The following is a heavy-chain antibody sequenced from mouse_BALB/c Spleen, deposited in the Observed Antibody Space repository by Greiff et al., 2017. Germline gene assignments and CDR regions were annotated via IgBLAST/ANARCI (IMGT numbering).Heavy chain of an antibody. CDR1: GYAFTNYL. Sequence: VKVVESGAELVRPGTSVKVSCKASGYAFTNYLIEWVKQRPGQGLEWIGVINPGSGGTNYNEKFKGKATLTADKSSSTAYMQLSSLTSDDSAVYFCARKGYYGNAYAMDYWGQGTSVTVSS. D-gene: IGHD2-1*01. V-gene: IGHV1-54*01. CDR2: INPGSGGT. J-gene: IGHJ4*01. CDR3: ARKGYYGNAYAMDY.